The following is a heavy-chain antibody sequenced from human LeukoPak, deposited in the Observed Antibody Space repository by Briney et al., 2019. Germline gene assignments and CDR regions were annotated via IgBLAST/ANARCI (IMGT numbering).Heavy chain of an antibody. Sequence: SSGTLSLTCAVSGGSITSSNWWNWVRQPPGKGLEWIGEIHHSGSTNYSPSLKSRVTISVDKSKNQFSLKLSSVTAADTAVYYCARTAGYYYGSGSYYAWFDPWGQGTLVTVSS. CDR3: ARTAGYYYGSGSYYAWFDP. D-gene: IGHD3-10*01. J-gene: IGHJ5*02. CDR1: GGSITSSNW. CDR2: IHHSGST. V-gene: IGHV4-4*02.